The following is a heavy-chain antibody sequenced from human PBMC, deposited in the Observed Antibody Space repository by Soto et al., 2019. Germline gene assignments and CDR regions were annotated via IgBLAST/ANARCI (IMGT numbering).Heavy chain of an antibody. V-gene: IGHV3-53*01. Sequence: GGSLRLSCAASGFTVSYKNMSWVRQAPGKGLEWVSVIYTPGSTYYADSVKGRFTISRDNSKNTLYLQMNSLRAEDTAVYYCARYRPWAATGQYDYWGQGTLFTVS. CDR3: ARYRPWAATGQYDY. CDR1: GFTVSYKN. CDR2: IYTPGST. D-gene: IGHD6-13*01. J-gene: IGHJ4*02.